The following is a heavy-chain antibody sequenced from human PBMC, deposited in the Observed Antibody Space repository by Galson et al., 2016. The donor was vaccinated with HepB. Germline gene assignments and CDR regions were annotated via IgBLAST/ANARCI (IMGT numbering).Heavy chain of an antibody. Sequence: LRLSCAASGFAFSSHWMHWVRQDLGKGLVWVSRINSDGTISNYADSVKGRFTISRDNARNTLYLQMNSLRAEDTAVYFCVRDHSVVPTTAYNWFDPWGRGTLVTVSS. CDR3: VRDHSVVPTTAYNWFDP. CDR2: INSDGTIS. CDR1: GFAFSSHW. J-gene: IGHJ5*02. D-gene: IGHD4-23*01. V-gene: IGHV3-74*01.